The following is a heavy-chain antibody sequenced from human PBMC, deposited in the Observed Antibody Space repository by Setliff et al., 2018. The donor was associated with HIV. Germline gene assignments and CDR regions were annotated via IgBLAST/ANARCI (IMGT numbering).Heavy chain of an antibody. V-gene: IGHV1-69*13. Sequence: SVKVSCKASGGTFSNYAINWMRQAPGQGLEWMGGIIPIFDTTHYAQKFQGRVTITADESTSTAYMELSSLRSEDTAVYYCARERPNSLYFDFWGQGTRVTVSS. CDR1: GGTFSNYA. CDR2: IIPIFDTT. J-gene: IGHJ4*02. D-gene: IGHD7-27*01. CDR3: ARERPNSLYFDF.